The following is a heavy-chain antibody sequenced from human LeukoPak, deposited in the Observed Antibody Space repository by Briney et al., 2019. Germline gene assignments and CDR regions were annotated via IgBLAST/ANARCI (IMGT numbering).Heavy chain of an antibody. D-gene: IGHD3-10*01. J-gene: IGHJ4*02. V-gene: IGHV3-48*03. CDR2: ISSSGSTI. Sequence: SGGSLRLSCAASGFTFSSYEMNWVRQAPGKGLEWVSYISSSGSTIYYADSVKGRFTISRDNARNSLYLQMNSLRAEDTAVYYCARDTGGIPHFDYWGQGTLVTVSS. CDR1: GFTFSSYE. CDR3: ARDTGGIPHFDY.